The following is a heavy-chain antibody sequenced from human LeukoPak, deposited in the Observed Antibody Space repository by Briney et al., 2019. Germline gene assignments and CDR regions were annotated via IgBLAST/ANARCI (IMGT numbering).Heavy chain of an antibody. CDR1: GFTFSSYA. D-gene: IGHD2-8*01. Sequence: GGSLRLSCAASGFTFSSYAMSWVRQAPGKGLEWVSAISGSGGSTYYADSVKGRFTISRDNSKNPLYLQMNSLRAEDTAVYYCAKDPTSYCTNGVCYTPPYYFDYWGQGTLVTVSS. J-gene: IGHJ4*02. CDR2: ISGSGGST. V-gene: IGHV3-23*01. CDR3: AKDPTSYCTNGVCYTPPYYFDY.